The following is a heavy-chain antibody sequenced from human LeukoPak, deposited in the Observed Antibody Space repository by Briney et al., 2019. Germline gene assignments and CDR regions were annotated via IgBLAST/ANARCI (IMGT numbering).Heavy chain of an antibody. D-gene: IGHD3-22*01. CDR3: ARDSSITMIVADY. J-gene: IGHJ4*02. V-gene: IGHV1-46*01. Sequence: ASVKVSCKAFGYTFTSNYMHWVRQAPGQGPEWMGVISPSGGSTTYAQKFQGRVTLTTDTSTSTAYMELRSLRSDDTAVYYCARDSSITMIVADYWGQGTLVTVSS. CDR2: ISPSGGST. CDR1: GYTFTSNY.